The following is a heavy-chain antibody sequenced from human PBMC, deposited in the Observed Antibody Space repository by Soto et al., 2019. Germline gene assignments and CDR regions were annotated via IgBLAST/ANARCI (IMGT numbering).Heavy chain of an antibody. V-gene: IGHV3-23*01. CDR2: ISGSGGST. CDR1: GFTFSSYA. CDR3: AKDPRTHYDILAWGYFDY. Sequence: EVQLLESGGGLVQAGGSLRLSCAASGFTFSSYAMSWVRQAPGKGLEWVSAISGSGGSTYYADSVKGRFTISRDNSKNTLYLQMNSLRAEDTAVYYCAKDPRTHYDILAWGYFDYWGQGTLVTVSS. J-gene: IGHJ4*02. D-gene: IGHD3-9*01.